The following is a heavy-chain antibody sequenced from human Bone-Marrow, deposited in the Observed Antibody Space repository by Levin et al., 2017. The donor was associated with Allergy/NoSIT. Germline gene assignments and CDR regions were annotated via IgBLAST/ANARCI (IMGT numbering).Heavy chain of an antibody. V-gene: IGHV3-7*01. Sequence: LSLTCAASVFTFDAYWMTWVRQAPGKGLEWVAKIKYDGSEKKYVDSVKGRFTIARDNAKNLLFLQMNSLRAEDTGVYYCARIYDSTGYYSGVGTFDIWGQGTMVTVSS. J-gene: IGHJ3*02. CDR3: ARIYDSTGYYSGVGTFDI. CDR1: VFTFDAYW. D-gene: IGHD3-22*01. CDR2: IKYDGSEK.